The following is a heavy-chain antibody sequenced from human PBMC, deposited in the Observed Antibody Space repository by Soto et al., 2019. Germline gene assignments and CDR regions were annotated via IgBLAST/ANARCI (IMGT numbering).Heavy chain of an antibody. J-gene: IGHJ6*02. Sequence: SVKVSCKASGGTFGSYAISWVRQAPGQGLEWMGGIIPIPGTANYAQKFQGRVTIAADESTSTAYIELSSLRSEDTAVYYCARSQGSSTSLEIYYYYYYGMDVWGQGTTVTVSS. CDR2: IIPIPGTA. D-gene: IGHD2-2*01. V-gene: IGHV1-69*13. CDR3: ARSQGSSTSLEIYYYYYYGMDV. CDR1: GGTFGSYA.